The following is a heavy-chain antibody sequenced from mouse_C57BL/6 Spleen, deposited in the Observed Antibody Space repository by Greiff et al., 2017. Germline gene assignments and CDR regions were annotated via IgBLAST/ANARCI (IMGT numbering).Heavy chain of an antibody. CDR3: ASITTVVDAMDY. J-gene: IGHJ4*01. V-gene: IGHV1-64*01. CDR2: IHPNSGST. D-gene: IGHD1-1*01. CDR1: GYTFTSYW. Sequence: QVQLQQPGAELVKPGASVNLSCKASGYTFTSYWMHWVKQRPGQGLEWIGMIHPNSGSTNYNEKFKSKATLTVDKSSSTAYMQLSSLTSEDSAVYYCASITTVVDAMDYWGQGTSVTVSS.